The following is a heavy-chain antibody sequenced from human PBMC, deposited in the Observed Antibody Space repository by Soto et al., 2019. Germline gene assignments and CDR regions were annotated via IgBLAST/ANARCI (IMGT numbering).Heavy chain of an antibody. Sequence: EVQLVESGGGLVKPGGSLRLSCAASGFSFSYAWMRWVRQAPGRLAWVGRIKSKSEGGTTDYAAPVKDRFTISRDDSKDTLYLQMNSLKTEDTAVYYCTTDGEGGAAHWGQGTLVAVSS. CDR3: TTDGEGGAAH. V-gene: IGHV3-15*01. D-gene: IGHD2-15*01. CDR1: GFSFSYAW. CDR2: IKSKSEGGTT. J-gene: IGHJ4*02.